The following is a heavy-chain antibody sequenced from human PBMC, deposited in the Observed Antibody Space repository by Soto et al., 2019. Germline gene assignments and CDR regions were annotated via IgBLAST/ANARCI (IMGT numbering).Heavy chain of an antibody. D-gene: IGHD5-18*01. V-gene: IGHV3-48*02. CDR3: ASSVDTAMVHFAY. CDR1: GFTFSSYA. CDR2: ISSSSSTI. Sequence: GGSLRLSCAASGFTFSSYAMHWVRQAPGKGLEWVSYISSSSSTIYYADSVKGRFTISRDNAKNSLYLQMNSLRDEDTAVYYCASSVDTAMVHFAYWGQGTLVTSPQ. J-gene: IGHJ4*02.